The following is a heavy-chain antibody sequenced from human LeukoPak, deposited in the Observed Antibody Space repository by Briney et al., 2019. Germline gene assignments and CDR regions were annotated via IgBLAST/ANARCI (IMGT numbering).Heavy chain of an antibody. Sequence: PGGSLRLSCAASGFTFSSYAMSWVHQAPGKGLEWVSTIRNSGGRTYYADSVKGRFTISRDDSKNTLYLQMNSLRAEDTAIYYCAKDMIVLGFASDFDYWGQGTLVTVSS. J-gene: IGHJ4*02. D-gene: IGHD3-22*01. CDR2: IRNSGGRT. V-gene: IGHV3-23*01. CDR3: AKDMIVLGFASDFDY. CDR1: GFTFSSYA.